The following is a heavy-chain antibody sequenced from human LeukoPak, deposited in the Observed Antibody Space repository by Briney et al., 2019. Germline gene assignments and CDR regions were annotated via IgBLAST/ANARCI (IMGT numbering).Heavy chain of an antibody. D-gene: IGHD3-3*01. CDR3: ARDGEGSGFYTGFDD. J-gene: IGHJ4*02. CDR2: ISSGGTTI. V-gene: IGHV3-48*03. CDR1: GFAFSSYE. Sequence: PGGSLRLSCAASGFAFSSYEMNWVRQAPGKGLEWVSYISSGGTTIYYADSVKGRFTVSRDSAKNSLYLQMNSMSAKDTAVYYCARDGEGSGFYTGFDDWGQGTLVTVSS.